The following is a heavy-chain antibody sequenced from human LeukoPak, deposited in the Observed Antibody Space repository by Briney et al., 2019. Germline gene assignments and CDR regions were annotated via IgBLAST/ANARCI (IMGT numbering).Heavy chain of an antibody. V-gene: IGHV3-30-3*01. Sequence: GGSLRLSCAASGFTFSSYAMYWVRQAPGKGLEWVAVISYDGSNKYYADSVKGRFTISRDNSKNTLYLQMNSLRAEDTAVYYCARGQVYSSSWYPLDYYFDYWGQGTLVTVSS. D-gene: IGHD6-13*01. J-gene: IGHJ4*02. CDR3: ARGQVYSSSWYPLDYYFDY. CDR2: ISYDGSNK. CDR1: GFTFSSYA.